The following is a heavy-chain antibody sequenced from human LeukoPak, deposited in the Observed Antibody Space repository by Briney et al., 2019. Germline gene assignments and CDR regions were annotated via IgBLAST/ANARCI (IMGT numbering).Heavy chain of an antibody. D-gene: IGHD3-3*01. CDR2: LIGSGGNT. CDR1: GFTFDDYG. Sequence: PGGSLRLSCATSGFTFDDYGMNWVRQVPGKGLDWVASLIGSGGNTYYAESVKGRFTISRDISRDTVYLQMNSLRAEDTAVYYCAKAPHFDFWSGYSYYFDYWGQGTLVTVSS. V-gene: IGHV3-23*01. CDR3: AKAPHFDFWSGYSYYFDY. J-gene: IGHJ4*02.